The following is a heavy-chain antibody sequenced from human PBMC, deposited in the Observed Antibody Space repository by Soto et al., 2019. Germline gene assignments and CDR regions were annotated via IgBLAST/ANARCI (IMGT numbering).Heavy chain of an antibody. V-gene: IGHV3-30-3*01. Sequence: GGSLRLSCAASGFTFSSYAMHWVRQAPGKGLEWVAVISYDGSNKYYADSVKGRFTISRDNSKNTLYLQMNSLRAEDTAVYYCAREDIVVVPAAREYYFDYWGQGTLVTAPQ. CDR2: ISYDGSNK. D-gene: IGHD2-2*01. CDR3: AREDIVVVPAAREYYFDY. J-gene: IGHJ4*02. CDR1: GFTFSSYA.